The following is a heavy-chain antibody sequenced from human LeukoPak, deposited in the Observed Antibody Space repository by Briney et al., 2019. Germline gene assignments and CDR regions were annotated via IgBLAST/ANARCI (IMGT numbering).Heavy chain of an antibody. V-gene: IGHV4-34*01. CDR3: ATSLLYYYGSGSYSLEYFQH. D-gene: IGHD3-10*01. CDR1: GGSSSGYY. CDR2: INHSGST. J-gene: IGHJ1*01. Sequence: SETLSLTCAVYGGSSSGYYWSWIRQPPGKGLEWIGEINHSGSTNYNPSLKSRVTISVDTSKNQFSLKLSSVTAADTAVYYCATSLLYYYGSGSYSLEYFQHWGQGTLVTVSS.